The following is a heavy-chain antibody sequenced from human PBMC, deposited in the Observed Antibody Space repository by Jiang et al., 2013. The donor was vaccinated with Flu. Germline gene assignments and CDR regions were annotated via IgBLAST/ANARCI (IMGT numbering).Heavy chain of an antibody. CDR1: GGTFSSYA. D-gene: IGHD3-22*01. CDR3: AREDYYDSSGYYDDAFDI. J-gene: IGHJ3*02. Sequence: SGGTFSSYAISWVRQAPGQGLEWMGGIIPIFGTANYAQKFQGRVTITADESTSTVYMELSSLRSEDTAVYYCAREDYYDSSGYYDDAFDIWGQGTMVTVSS. V-gene: IGHV1-69*01. CDR2: IIPIFGTA.